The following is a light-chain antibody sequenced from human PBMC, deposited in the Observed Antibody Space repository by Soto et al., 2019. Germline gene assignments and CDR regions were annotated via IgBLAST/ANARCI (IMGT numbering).Light chain of an antibody. V-gene: IGLV2-8*01. CDR1: SSAVGGYNY. J-gene: IGLJ2*01. CDR2: EVS. Sequence: QSALTQPPSASGSPGQSVTISCIGTSSAVGGYNYVSWYQQHPGKAPKLMIYEVSKRPSGVPDRFSGSKSGNPASLTVSGLQAEDEADYYCSSYAASNNLGVFGGGTQLTVL. CDR3: SSYAASNNLGV.